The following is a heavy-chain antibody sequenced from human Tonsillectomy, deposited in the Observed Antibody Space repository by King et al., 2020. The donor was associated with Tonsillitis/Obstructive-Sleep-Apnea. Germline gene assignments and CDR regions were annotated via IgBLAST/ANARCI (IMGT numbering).Heavy chain of an antibody. J-gene: IGHJ2*01. CDR2: IYWDDDK. CDR3: AHIGYEPVVPLRGYFDL. CDR1: GFSLSTSGVG. Sequence: TLKESGPTLVKPTQTLTLTCTFSGFSLSTSGVGVGWIRQPPGKALEWLALIYWDDDKRYSPSLKSRLTITNDTSKNQVVLTMTNMDPVDTATYYCAHIGYEPVVPLRGYFDLWGRGTLVTVSS. D-gene: IGHD2-2*01. V-gene: IGHV2-5*02.